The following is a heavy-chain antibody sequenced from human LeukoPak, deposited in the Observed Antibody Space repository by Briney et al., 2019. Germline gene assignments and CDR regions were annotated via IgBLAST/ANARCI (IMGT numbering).Heavy chain of an antibody. D-gene: IGHD2-15*01. J-gene: IGHJ6*03. CDR3: AAGVVAADYYYYYYMDV. CDR1: GFTFSSYS. V-gene: IGHV3-21*01. Sequence: GGSLRLSCAASGFTFSSYSMNWVRQAPGKGLEWVSSISSSSSSYIYYADSMKGRFTISRDNAKNSLYLQMNSLRAEDTAVYYCAAGVVAADYYYYYYMDVWGKGTTVTVSS. CDR2: ISSSSSSYI.